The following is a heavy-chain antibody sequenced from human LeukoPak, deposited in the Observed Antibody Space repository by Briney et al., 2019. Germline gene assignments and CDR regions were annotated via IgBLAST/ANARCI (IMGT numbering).Heavy chain of an antibody. J-gene: IGHJ4*02. CDR3: AKGIAAAGTGGH. D-gene: IGHD6-13*01. Sequence: GGSLRLSCAASGFTFSSYGMHWVRQAPGKGLEWVAFIRYDGSNKYYADSVKGRYTISRDNSKNTLYLQMNSLRAEDTAVYYCAKGIAAAGTGGHWGQGTLVTVSS. CDR2: IRYDGSNK. CDR1: GFTFSSYG. V-gene: IGHV3-30*02.